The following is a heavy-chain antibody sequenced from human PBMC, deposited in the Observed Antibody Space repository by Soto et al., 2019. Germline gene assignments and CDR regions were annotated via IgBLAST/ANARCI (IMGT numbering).Heavy chain of an antibody. CDR1: GGSFRGYY. CDR2: INHSGST. V-gene: IGHV4-34*01. D-gene: IGHD4-17*01. J-gene: IGHJ6*02. CDR3: ARDGLGYGDYVLYYYYGMDV. Sequence: LSLPCAVYGGSFRGYYWSWIRQPPGKGLEWIGEINHSGSTNYNPSLKSRVTISVDTSKNQFSLKLSSVTAADTAVYYCARDGLGYGDYVLYYYYGMDVWGQGTTVTVSS.